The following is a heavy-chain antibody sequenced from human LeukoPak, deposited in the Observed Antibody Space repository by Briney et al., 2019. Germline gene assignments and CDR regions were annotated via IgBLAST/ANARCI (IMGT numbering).Heavy chain of an antibody. CDR3: AKRAYSDV. D-gene: IGHD2-15*01. CDR1: GFIFYEYG. V-gene: IGHV3-23*01. CDR2: ISGSGGST. Sequence: GGSLRLSRAASGFIFYEYGMNWVRQAPGKGLEWVSAISGSGGSTYYADSVKGRFTISRDNSKNTLYLQMNSLRAEDTAVYYCAKRAYSDVWGQGTLVTVSS. J-gene: IGHJ4*02.